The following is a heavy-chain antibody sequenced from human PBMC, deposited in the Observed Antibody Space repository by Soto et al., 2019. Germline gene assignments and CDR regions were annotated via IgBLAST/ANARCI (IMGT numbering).Heavy chain of an antibody. CDR1: GFTFGDSY. V-gene: IGHV3-11*06. J-gene: IGHJ5*02. CDR3: VRGGGGGLFDP. CDR2: ISPGSRYP. D-gene: IGHD2-15*01. Sequence: PGGSLRLSCAGSGFTFGDSYMSWIRQAPGKGLEWLSYISPGSRYPAYADAVKGRFTISRDNAKRSLYLQMMSLTAEDTAIYYCVRGGGGGLFDPWGQGTMVTVSS.